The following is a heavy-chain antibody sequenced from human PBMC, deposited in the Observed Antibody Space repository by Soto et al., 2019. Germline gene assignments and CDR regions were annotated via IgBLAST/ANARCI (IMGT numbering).Heavy chain of an antibody. J-gene: IGHJ4*02. CDR3: ARGGHVVGVTAALDY. CDR1: GDTFTDYY. V-gene: IGHV1-46*01. Sequence: QVQLMQSGAEVKKPGASVKVSCKASGDTFTDYYIHWVRQAPGQGLEWMGTVNPSGGHTTYAQHFLGRVTMTRDTSTSTLYMELTSLTSDDTAVYYCARGGHVVGVTAALDYWGQGTLVTFSS. D-gene: IGHD2-21*02. CDR2: VNPSGGHT.